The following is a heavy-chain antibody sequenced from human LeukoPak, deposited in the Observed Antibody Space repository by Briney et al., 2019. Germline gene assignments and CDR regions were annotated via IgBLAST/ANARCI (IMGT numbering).Heavy chain of an antibody. CDR3: ARRSKPWYAGDY. CDR2: IYYSGST. J-gene: IGHJ4*02. Sequence: SETLSLTCTVSGGSISSYYWSWIRQPPGKGLEWIGYIYYSGSTNYNPSLKSRVTISVDTSKNQFSLKLSSVTAADTAVYYCARRSKPWYAGDYWGQGTLVTVSS. CDR1: GGSISSYY. D-gene: IGHD6-13*01. V-gene: IGHV4-59*08.